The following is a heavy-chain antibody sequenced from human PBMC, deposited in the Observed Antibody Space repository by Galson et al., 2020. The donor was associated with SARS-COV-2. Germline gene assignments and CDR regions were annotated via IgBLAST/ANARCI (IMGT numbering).Heavy chain of an antibody. CDR1: NFNFGGYA. CDR3: ARARDGYNHFDS. Sequence: QAGGSLRLSCEASNFNFGGYALHWVRQSPGKGLDWLAVISYDGFNKYYADSVKGRFTISRDNSKNTLYVQMTSLRSEDTAVYYCARARDGYNHFDSWGQGTLVTVSS. CDR2: ISYDGFNK. D-gene: IGHD5-18*01. V-gene: IGHV3-30-3*01. J-gene: IGHJ4*02.